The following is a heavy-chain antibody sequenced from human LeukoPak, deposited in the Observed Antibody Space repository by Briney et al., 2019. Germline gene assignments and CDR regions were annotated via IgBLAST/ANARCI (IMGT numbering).Heavy chain of an antibody. CDR2: IIPIFGTA. D-gene: IGHD5-18*01. CDR1: GGTFSSYA. Sequence: ASVKVSCKASGGTFSSYAISWVRQAPGQGLEWMGGIIPIFGTANYAQKFQGRVTITADESTSTAYMELSSLRSEDTAVYYCATYLGLYSYGYPFDYWGQGTLVTVSS. CDR3: ATYLGLYSYGYPFDY. J-gene: IGHJ4*02. V-gene: IGHV1-69*13.